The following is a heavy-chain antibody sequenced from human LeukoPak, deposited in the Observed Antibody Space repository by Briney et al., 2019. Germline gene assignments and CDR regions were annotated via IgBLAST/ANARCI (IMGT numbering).Heavy chain of an antibody. CDR1: GFSLSSYG. J-gene: IGHJ4*02. D-gene: IGHD3-3*01. CDR3: AKDLFREWLLSTQFDY. Sequence: PGGSLRHSCAAPGFSLSSYGMHSVRQAPGKGLEWVAFIRYDGSNKYYADSVKGRFTISRDNSKNTLYLQMNSLRAEDTAVYYCAKDLFREWLLSTQFDYWGQGTLVTVSS. V-gene: IGHV3-30*02. CDR2: IRYDGSNK.